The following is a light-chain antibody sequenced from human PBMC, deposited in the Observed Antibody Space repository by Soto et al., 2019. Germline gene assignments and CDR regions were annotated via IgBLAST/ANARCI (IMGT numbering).Light chain of an antibody. Sequence: QSALTQPASWSGSPGQSITLSCTGTSSDVGGYNYVSWYQQHPGKAPKLMIYDVSNRPSGVSNRFSGSKSGNTASLTISGLQAEDEADYYCSSDTSSSTRVVVGGGTKLTVL. CDR3: SSDTSSSTRVV. V-gene: IGLV2-14*01. J-gene: IGLJ2*01. CDR2: DVS. CDR1: SSDVGGYNY.